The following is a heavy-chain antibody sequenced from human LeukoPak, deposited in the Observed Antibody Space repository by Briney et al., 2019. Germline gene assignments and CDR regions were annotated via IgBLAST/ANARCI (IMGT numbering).Heavy chain of an antibody. Sequence: SETLSLTCAVYGGSFSGYYWSWIRQPPGKGLEWIGGINHSGSTNYNPSLKSRVTISVDTSKNQFSLKLSSVTAADTAVYYCARGRPNFDYWGQGTLVTVSS. CDR2: INHSGST. V-gene: IGHV4-34*01. J-gene: IGHJ4*02. CDR3: ARGRPNFDY. CDR1: GGSFSGYY.